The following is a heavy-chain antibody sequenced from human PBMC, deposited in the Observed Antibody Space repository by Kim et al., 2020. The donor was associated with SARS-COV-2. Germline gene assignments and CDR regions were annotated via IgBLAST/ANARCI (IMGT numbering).Heavy chain of an antibody. J-gene: IGHJ5*02. CDR3: ATSCTIISCHWLDP. V-gene: IGHV1-24*01. Sequence: AKKVQGRVTMTEDTSTDTAYMELSSLRYEDTAVYYCATSCTIISCHWLDPWGQGTLVTVSS. D-gene: IGHD2-8*01.